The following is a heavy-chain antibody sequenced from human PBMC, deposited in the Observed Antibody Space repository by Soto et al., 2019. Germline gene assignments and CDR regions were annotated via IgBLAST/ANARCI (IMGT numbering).Heavy chain of an antibody. CDR1: GDSVSNNSGA. D-gene: IGHD3-10*01. Sequence: PSQTLSLTCAISGDSVSNNSGAWNWVRQSPSRGLEWLGRTYYRSKWHYDYAPSVRSRITINPDTSKNHFSLQLNSVSPEDAAVYYCARTLRGRGVKYFDDWGQGTLVTVSS. CDR2: TYYRSKWHY. J-gene: IGHJ4*02. CDR3: ARTLRGRGVKYFDD. V-gene: IGHV6-1*01.